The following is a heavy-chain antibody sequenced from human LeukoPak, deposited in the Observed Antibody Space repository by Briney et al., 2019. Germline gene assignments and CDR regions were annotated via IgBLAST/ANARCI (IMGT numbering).Heavy chain of an antibody. Sequence: ASVKVSCQASGYTFTSYGISWVRQAPGQGLEWLGWISAYTDNTKYAQKVQGRVTMTTDTSTSTAYVELRGLRSDDTAVYYCARVGCSSTSCYPERDYWGQGTLVTVSS. J-gene: IGHJ4*02. CDR1: GYTFTSYG. D-gene: IGHD2-2*01. CDR2: ISAYTDNT. V-gene: IGHV1-18*01. CDR3: ARVGCSSTSCYPERDY.